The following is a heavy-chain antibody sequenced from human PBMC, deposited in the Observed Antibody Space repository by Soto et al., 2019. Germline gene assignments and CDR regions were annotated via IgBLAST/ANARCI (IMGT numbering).Heavy chain of an antibody. Sequence: ESLTTSFMPSRYKFASYRISPVCQMHDKVPEWMVRIEPHESYTIYSPSFQGHVTISSHNSIRTDYLQWRCLQASDTAIYFCASPRRPGRKEGVPSGPWGQGTLVTVSS. D-gene: IGHD1-26*01. J-gene: IGHJ5*02. CDR2: IEPHESYT. V-gene: IGHV5-10-1*01. CDR3: ASPRRPGRKEGVPSGP. CDR1: RYKFASYR.